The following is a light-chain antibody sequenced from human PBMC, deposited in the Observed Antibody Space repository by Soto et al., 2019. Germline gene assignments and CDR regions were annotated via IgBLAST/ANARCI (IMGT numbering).Light chain of an antibody. J-gene: IGKJ1*01. Sequence: ILMTQSPATLSVSPGERATLSCRASQSVSNNLAWYQQKPGQAPSLLIYDASTRATGIPARFSGSGSGTEFTLTISGLQAEDFAVYYCQPYNNWPPWTFGQGTKVEIK. CDR3: QPYNNWPPWT. CDR2: DAS. V-gene: IGKV3-15*01. CDR1: QSVSNN.